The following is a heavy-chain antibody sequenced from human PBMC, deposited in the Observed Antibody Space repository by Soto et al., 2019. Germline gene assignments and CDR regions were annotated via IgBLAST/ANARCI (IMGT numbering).Heavy chain of an antibody. V-gene: IGHV3-23*01. CDR2: ISGSGGST. J-gene: IGHJ3*02. CDR3: AKDYYDSSGYYGAFDI. Sequence: GGSLRLSCAASGFTFSSYAMSWVRPAPGKGLEWVSAISGSGGSTYYADSVKGRFTISRDNSKNTLYLQMNSLRAEDTAVYYCAKDYYDSSGYYGAFDIWGQGTMVTVSS. D-gene: IGHD3-22*01. CDR1: GFTFSSYA.